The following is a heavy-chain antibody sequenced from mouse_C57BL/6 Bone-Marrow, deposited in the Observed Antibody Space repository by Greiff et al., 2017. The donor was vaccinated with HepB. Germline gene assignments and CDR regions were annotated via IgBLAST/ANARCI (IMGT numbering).Heavy chain of an antibody. Sequence: QVQLQESGAELVKPGASVKLSCKASGYTFTEYTIHWVKQRSGQGLEWIGWFYPGSGSIKYNEKFKDKATLTADKSSSTVYMELSRLTSEDSAVYFCARQGRLYYGSRDYAMDYWGQGTSVTVSS. D-gene: IGHD1-1*01. CDR3: ARQGRLYYGSRDYAMDY. CDR1: GYTFTEYT. J-gene: IGHJ4*01. CDR2: FYPGSGSI. V-gene: IGHV1-62-2*01.